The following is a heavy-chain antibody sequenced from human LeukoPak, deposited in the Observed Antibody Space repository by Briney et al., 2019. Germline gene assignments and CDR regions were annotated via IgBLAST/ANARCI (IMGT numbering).Heavy chain of an antibody. V-gene: IGHV4-61*02. CDR2: IYTSGNT. D-gene: IGHD7-27*01. CDR1: GDSISSGNYY. J-gene: IGHJ3*02. CDR3: ARDRAGDSFDI. Sequence: SQTLSLTCTVSGDSISSGNYYWTWIRQPAGKGLEGIGRIYTSGNTNYNPSLKSQVTISMDTSKNQFSLNLNSVHAAVTAVYYCARDRAGDSFDIWGQGTMVTVSS.